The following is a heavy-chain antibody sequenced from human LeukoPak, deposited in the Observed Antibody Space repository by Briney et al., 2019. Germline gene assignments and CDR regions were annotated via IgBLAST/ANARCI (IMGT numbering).Heavy chain of an antibody. CDR3: ARRSNKGPYSYITIDY. CDR1: GASIPNSDYY. D-gene: IGHD5-18*01. Sequence: PAETLSLTCRVSGASIPNSDYYWGWIRPPPGQGLEWIGSVDYSGGTYYNPSLKGRVIIAVDTYQKQVSLKENSVTAADTAVYYCARRSNKGPYSYITIDYWGQGTLVTVSS. V-gene: IGHV4-39*01. CDR2: VDYSGGT. J-gene: IGHJ4*02.